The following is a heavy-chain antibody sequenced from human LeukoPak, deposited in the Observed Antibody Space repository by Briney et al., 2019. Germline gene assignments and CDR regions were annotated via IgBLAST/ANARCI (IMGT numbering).Heavy chain of an antibody. CDR3: VKGGRTNSPLDY. CDR2: ISGGGTAT. Sequence: QTGGSLRLSCAASGLPFSNYAMTWVRQAPGRGLEWVSVISGGGTATYYADSVKGRLTISRDNSKNTLYLQMNSLRADDTAIYYCVKGGRTNSPLDYWGQGTLVTVSS. D-gene: IGHD1-14*01. J-gene: IGHJ4*02. CDR1: GLPFSNYA. V-gene: IGHV3-23*01.